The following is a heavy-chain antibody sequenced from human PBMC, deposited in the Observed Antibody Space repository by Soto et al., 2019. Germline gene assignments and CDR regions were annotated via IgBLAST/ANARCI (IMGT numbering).Heavy chain of an antibody. CDR3: VRGGGNDPFEY. D-gene: IGHD5-12*01. J-gene: IGHJ4*02. V-gene: IGHV4-30-2*06. CDR2: ITHLENT. CDR1: GASITNGGYS. Sequence: QLRLQESGSGVVKTSESLSLTCTVFGASITNGGYSWSWIRQSPGRGLEWIGHITHLENTYFNPSFKSRLSMSIDRTKNQFSLKVTSMTAADKGRYFCVRGGGNDPFEYWGQGILVTVSS.